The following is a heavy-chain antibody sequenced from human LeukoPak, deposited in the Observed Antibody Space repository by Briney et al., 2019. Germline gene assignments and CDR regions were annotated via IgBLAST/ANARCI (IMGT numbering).Heavy chain of an antibody. J-gene: IGHJ6*02. V-gene: IGHV4-34*01. Sequence: ASETLSLTCAVYGGSFSGYYWSWIRQPPGKGLEWIGEINHSGSTNYNPSLKSRVTISVDTSKNQFSLKLSSVTAADTAVYYCARDRVVVPAAIGDYYYYGMDVWGQGTTVTVSS. CDR3: ARDRVVVPAAIGDYYYYGMDV. D-gene: IGHD2-2*02. CDR2: INHSGST. CDR1: GGSFSGYY.